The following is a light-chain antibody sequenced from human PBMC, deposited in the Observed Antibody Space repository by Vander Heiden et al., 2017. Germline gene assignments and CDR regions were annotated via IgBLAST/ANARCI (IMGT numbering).Light chain of an antibody. CDR1: QSLSGW. V-gene: IGKV1-5*03. Sequence: DIQMTQSPSTLSASVGDRVTITCRASQSLSGWLAWYQQKPGKAPKLLIYKVSTLDSGVPSRFSGSGSGTEFTLTISSLQPDDFATYYCKQYNSYSGTFGQGTKVEIK. CDR2: KVS. J-gene: IGKJ1*01. CDR3: KQYNSYSGT.